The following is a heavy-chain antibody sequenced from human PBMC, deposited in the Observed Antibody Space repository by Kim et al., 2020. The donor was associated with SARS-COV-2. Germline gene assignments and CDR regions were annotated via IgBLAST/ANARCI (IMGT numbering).Heavy chain of an antibody. J-gene: IGHJ4*02. D-gene: IGHD3-10*01. V-gene: IGHV3-7*01. CDR3: AIATGDY. Sequence: GDSVKGRFTISRDNAKNSLHVQMNSLRVEDTAVYYCAIATGDYWGQGTLVTVSS.